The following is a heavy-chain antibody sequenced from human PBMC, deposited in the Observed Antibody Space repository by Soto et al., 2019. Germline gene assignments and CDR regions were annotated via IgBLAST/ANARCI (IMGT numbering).Heavy chain of an antibody. V-gene: IGHV2-5*02. Sequence: QITLNESGPTVVKPTETLTLTCTFSGFSLTTSGVGVGWVRQSPGKAPEWLAFIYWDDDKRYSTSLKSRLTITKDTTKNQVVLTMAYVDPADTATYYCAHRVLRAVFGLVTTTAIYFDFWGQGTPVVVSS. CDR3: AHRVLRAVFGLVTTTAIYFDF. CDR1: GFSLTTSGVG. D-gene: IGHD3-3*01. CDR2: IYWDDDK. J-gene: IGHJ4*02.